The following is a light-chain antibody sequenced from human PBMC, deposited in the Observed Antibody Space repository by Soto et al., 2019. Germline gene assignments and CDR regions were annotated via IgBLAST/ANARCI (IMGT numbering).Light chain of an antibody. CDR1: SSDVGGHNY. CDR3: SSYAGSNNFPYV. V-gene: IGLV2-8*01. Sequence: QSALTQPPSASGSPGQSVTISCTGTSSDVGGHNYVSWYQQHPGKAPKLMIYEVSKRPSGVPDRFSGSKSGNTASLTVSGLQAEDEADYYRSSYAGSNNFPYVFGTGTKLTVL. CDR2: EVS. J-gene: IGLJ1*01.